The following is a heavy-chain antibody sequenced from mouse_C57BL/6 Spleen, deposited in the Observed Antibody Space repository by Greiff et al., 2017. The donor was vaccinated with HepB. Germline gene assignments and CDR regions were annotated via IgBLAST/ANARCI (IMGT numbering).Heavy chain of an antibody. Sequence: VQLQQSGAELVKPGASVKMSCKASGYTFTSYWITWVKQRPGQGLEWIGDIYPGSGSTNYNEKFKSKATLTVDTSSSTAYMQRSSLPSEDSAVYYCARSWHYFDYWGQGTTLTVSS. CDR2: IYPGSGST. J-gene: IGHJ2*01. V-gene: IGHV1-55*01. CDR3: ARSWHYFDY. CDR1: GYTFTSYW.